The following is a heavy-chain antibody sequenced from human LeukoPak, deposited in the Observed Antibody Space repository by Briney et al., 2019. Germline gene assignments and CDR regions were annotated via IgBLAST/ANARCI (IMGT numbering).Heavy chain of an antibody. CDR1: GGSFSGYY. Sequence: PSETLSLTCAVYGGSFSGYYWSRIRQPPGKGLEWIGEINHSGSTNYNPSLKSRVTISVDTSKNQFSLKLSSVTAADTAVYYCASASDCSSTSCYSDYWGQGTLVTVSS. CDR2: INHSGST. V-gene: IGHV4-34*01. J-gene: IGHJ4*02. CDR3: ASASDCSSTSCYSDY. D-gene: IGHD2-2*01.